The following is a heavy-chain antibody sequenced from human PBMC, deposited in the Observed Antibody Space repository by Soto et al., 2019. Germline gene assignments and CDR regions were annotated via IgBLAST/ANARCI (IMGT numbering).Heavy chain of an antibody. D-gene: IGHD3-10*01. CDR3: ARHPNYYYGSGSSYYDYYYGMDV. J-gene: IGHJ6*02. CDR2: IYYSGST. CDR1: GGSISSYY. Sequence: QVQLQESGPGLVKPSETLSLTCTVSGGSISSYYWSWIRQPPGKGLEWIGYIYYSGSTNYNPSLKSRVTISVDTSKNQFSLKLSSVTAADTAVYYCARHPNYYYGSGSSYYDYYYGMDVWGQGTTVTVSS. V-gene: IGHV4-59*08.